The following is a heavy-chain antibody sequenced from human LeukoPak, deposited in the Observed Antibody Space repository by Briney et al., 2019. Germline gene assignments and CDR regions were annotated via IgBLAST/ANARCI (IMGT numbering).Heavy chain of an antibody. Sequence: GGSLRLSCAASGFTFSSYAMSWVRQAPGKGLEWVSAISGSGGSTYYADSVKGRFTISRDNSKNTLYLQMNSLRAEDTAVYYCAKGAYCSSTSCYTRDNWFDPWGQGTLVTVSS. J-gene: IGHJ5*02. V-gene: IGHV3-23*01. CDR1: GFTFSSYA. D-gene: IGHD2-2*01. CDR2: ISGSGGST. CDR3: AKGAYCSSTSCYTRDNWFDP.